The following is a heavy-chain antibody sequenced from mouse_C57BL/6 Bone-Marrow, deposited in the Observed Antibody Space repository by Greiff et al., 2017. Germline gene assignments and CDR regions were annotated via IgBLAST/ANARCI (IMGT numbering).Heavy chain of an antibody. V-gene: IGHV14-3*01. CDR3: ARGDYGSSAWFAY. Sequence: VQLQQSVAELVRPGASVKLSCTASGFNIKNTYMHWVKQRPEQGLEWIGRIDPANGNTKYAPKFQGKATIPAATSSNTAYLQLSSLTSEDTAIYYCARGDYGSSAWFAYWGQGTLVTVSA. CDR1: GFNIKNTY. CDR2: IDPANGNT. J-gene: IGHJ3*01. D-gene: IGHD1-1*01.